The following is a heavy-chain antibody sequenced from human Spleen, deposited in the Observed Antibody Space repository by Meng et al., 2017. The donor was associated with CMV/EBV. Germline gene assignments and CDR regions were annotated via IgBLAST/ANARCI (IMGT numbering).Heavy chain of an antibody. CDR1: FTGYY. J-gene: IGHJ4*02. D-gene: IGHD6-13*01. CDR2: INPNSGGT. Sequence: FTGYYMHWVRQAPGQGLEWMGWINPNSGGTNYAQKFQGRVTMTRDTSISTAYMELSRLRSDDTAVYYCARGVIFGAGYSSSWQFDYWGQGTLVTVSS. CDR3: ARGVIFGAGYSSSWQFDY. V-gene: IGHV1-2*02.